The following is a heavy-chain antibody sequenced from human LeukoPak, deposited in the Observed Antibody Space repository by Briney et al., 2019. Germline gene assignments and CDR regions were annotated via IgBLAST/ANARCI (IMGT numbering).Heavy chain of an antibody. V-gene: IGHV3-30*02. CDR2: IRYDGDIK. J-gene: IGHJ4*02. Sequence: GGSLRLSCAASGFTFRNYGMNWVRQAPGKGLEWVAFIRYDGDIKYYADSVKGRFTISRDNVKNLLYLQMNSLRAEDTAVYYCARVQRGIAVALDYWGQGTLATVSS. D-gene: IGHD6-19*01. CDR1: GFTFRNYG. CDR3: ARVQRGIAVALDY.